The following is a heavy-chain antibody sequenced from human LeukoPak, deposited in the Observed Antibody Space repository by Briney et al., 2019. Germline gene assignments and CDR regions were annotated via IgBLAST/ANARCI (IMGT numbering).Heavy chain of an antibody. CDR2: IYTSGST. J-gene: IGHJ1*01. V-gene: IGHV4-61*02. CDR3: VRATSIAARGYFQH. D-gene: IGHD6-6*01. CDR1: GGSISSGSYY. Sequence: PSQTLSLTCTVSGGSISSGSYYWSWIRQPAGKGLEWIGRIYTSGSTNYNPSLKSRVTITVDTSKNQFSLKLSSVTAADTAVYYCVRATSIAARGYFQHWGQGTLVTVSS.